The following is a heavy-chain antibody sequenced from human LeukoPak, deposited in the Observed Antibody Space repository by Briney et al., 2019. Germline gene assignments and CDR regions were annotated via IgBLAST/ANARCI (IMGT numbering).Heavy chain of an antibody. CDR1: GGSISSSSYY. Sequence: SETLSLTCTVSGGSISSSSYYWGWIRQPPGKGLEWIGSIYYSGSTYYNPSLKSRVTIPVDTSKNQFSLKLSSVTAADTAVYYCARGLYSSSWYELWGQGTLVTVSS. J-gene: IGHJ5*02. CDR2: IYYSGST. V-gene: IGHV4-39*01. CDR3: ARGLYSSSWYEL. D-gene: IGHD6-13*01.